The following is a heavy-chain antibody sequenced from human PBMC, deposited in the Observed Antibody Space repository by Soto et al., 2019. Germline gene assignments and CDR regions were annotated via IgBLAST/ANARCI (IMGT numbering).Heavy chain of an antibody. J-gene: IGHJ4*02. D-gene: IGHD6-19*01. CDR2: ISGSGGST. Sequence: EVQLLESGGALVQPGGSLRLSCAASGFTFSSYVMSWVRQAPGKGLEWVSAISGSGGSTYYADSVKGRFTISRDNSKNTLYLQMNSLRAEDTAVYYCAKGSSGWYERFDYWGQGTLVTVSS. V-gene: IGHV3-23*01. CDR1: GFTFSSYV. CDR3: AKGSSGWYERFDY.